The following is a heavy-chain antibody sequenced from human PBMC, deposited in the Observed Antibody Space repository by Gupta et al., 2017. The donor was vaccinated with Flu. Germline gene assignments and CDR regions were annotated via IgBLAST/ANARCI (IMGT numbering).Heavy chain of an antibody. Sequence: EVQLVESGGDLVQPGGSLRLSCTASGFTFSDYYMDWVRQTPGKGLEWVGRIRDKSHSYTTEYAASVKGRFTISRDNSKNALYLQMNRLKTEDTAGYYCGRDMTSHATCYMDVWGQGTTVTVSS. CDR1: GFTFSDYY. CDR3: GRDMTSHATCYMDV. CDR2: IRDKSHSYTT. J-gene: IGHJ6*02. V-gene: IGHV3-72*01. D-gene: IGHD2-2*01.